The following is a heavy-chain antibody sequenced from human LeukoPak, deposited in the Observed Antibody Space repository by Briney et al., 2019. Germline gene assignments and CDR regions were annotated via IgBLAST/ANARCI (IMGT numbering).Heavy chain of an antibody. CDR3: ARDLLGRGGSFDY. CDR2: IYSSGST. CDR1: GGSISTYY. D-gene: IGHD3-10*01. Sequence: SETLSLTCTVSGGSISTYYWSWIRQPPGEGLEWIGYIYSSGSTNYNPSLKSRVTMSVDTSKNQFSLKLSSVTAADTAVYYCARDLLGRGGSFDYWGQGTLVTVSS. V-gene: IGHV4-59*01. J-gene: IGHJ4*02.